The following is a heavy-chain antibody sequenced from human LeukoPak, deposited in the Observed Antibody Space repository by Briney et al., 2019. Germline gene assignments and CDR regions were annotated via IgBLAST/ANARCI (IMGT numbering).Heavy chain of an antibody. CDR3: ARGIPEGYSRYGHYVSDY. CDR1: GFTFSNYG. CDR2: ISSDWTNT. D-gene: IGHD4-17*01. V-gene: IGHV3-74*01. J-gene: IGHJ4*02. Sequence: GGSLRLSCAASGFTFSNYGMHWVRQAPGKGLVWVSCISSDWTNTGYADSVKGRFTISRDNSKSTAYLEMNSLRAEDTALFYCARGIPEGYSRYGHYVSDYWGQGTLVTVSS.